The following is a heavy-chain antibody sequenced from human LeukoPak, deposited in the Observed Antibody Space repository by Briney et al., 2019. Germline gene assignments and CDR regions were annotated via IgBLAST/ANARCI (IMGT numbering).Heavy chain of an antibody. CDR3: AKGPYYDFWSGSYYFDY. D-gene: IGHD3-3*01. J-gene: IGHJ4*02. V-gene: IGHV3-23*01. CDR1: GFTLTSYA. CDR2: ISGSGGST. Sequence: GGSLRLSCAASGFTLTSYAMSWVRQAPGKGLEWVSAISGSGGSTYYADSVKGRFTISRDNSKNTLYLQMNSLRAEDTAVYYCAKGPYYDFWSGSYYFDYWGQGTLVTVSS.